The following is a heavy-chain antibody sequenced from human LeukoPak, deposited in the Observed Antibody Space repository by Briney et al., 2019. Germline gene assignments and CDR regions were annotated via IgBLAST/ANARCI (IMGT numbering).Heavy chain of an antibody. CDR3: ARIWLVRGYTYFDR. J-gene: IGHJ4*02. V-gene: IGHV1-2*06. Sequence: ASVKVSCKASGYTFTGYYIHWVRQAPGQGLEWMGRINPKSGDTNYAQKFQGRVTMTRDTSINTAYMELSSLKSDDTAVYYCARIWLVRGYTYFDRWGQGTLVTVSS. CDR2: INPKSGDT. CDR1: GYTFTGYY. D-gene: IGHD6-19*01.